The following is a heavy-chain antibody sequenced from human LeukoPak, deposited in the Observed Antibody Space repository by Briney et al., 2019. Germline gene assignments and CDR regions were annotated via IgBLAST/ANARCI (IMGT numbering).Heavy chain of an antibody. D-gene: IGHD3-16*01. Sequence: GGSLRLSCAASEFTFSSYDIIWVRQAPGKGLEWVSWITGSGGAVKYTDSVKGRFTISRDNAKKSGYLQMNSLRVEDTAVYYCARNGGGLDYWGQGSLLTVSS. CDR2: ITGSGGAV. J-gene: IGHJ4*02. V-gene: IGHV3-48*03. CDR3: ARNGGGLDY. CDR1: EFTFSSYD.